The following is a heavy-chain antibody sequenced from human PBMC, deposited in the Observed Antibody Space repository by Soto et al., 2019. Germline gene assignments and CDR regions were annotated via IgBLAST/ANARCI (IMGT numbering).Heavy chain of an antibody. D-gene: IGHD1-26*01. CDR3: ARDGGGSYTVTNFDY. Sequence: ASVKVSFKASGYTFTGYYMHWLRQAPGQGLEWMGWINPNSGGTNYAQKFQGRVTMTRDTSISTAYMELSRLRSDDTAVYYCARDGGGSYTVTNFDYWGQGALVTVSS. CDR1: GYTFTGYY. CDR2: INPNSGGT. V-gene: IGHV1-2*02. J-gene: IGHJ4*02.